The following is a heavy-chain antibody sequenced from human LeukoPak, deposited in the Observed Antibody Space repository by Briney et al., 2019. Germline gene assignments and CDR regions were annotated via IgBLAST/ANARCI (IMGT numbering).Heavy chain of an antibody. J-gene: IGHJ4*02. CDR3: ASLARAHCTGGTCFWYFDY. CDR1: GGSISSYH. Sequence: SETLSLTCTVSGGSISSYHWSWIRQPPGKGLEWIGYIYYSGSTNYNPSLKSRVTISLDTSKSQFSLKLSSVTAADTAVYYCASLARAHCTGGTCFWYFDYWPRGTLVTVSS. V-gene: IGHV4-59*01. CDR2: IYYSGST. D-gene: IGHD2-15*01.